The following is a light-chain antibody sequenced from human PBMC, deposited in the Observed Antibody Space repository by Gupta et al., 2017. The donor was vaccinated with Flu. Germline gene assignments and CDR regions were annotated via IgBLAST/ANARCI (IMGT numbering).Light chain of an antibody. CDR1: QSVSSSY. CDR3: RQYESEPWT. J-gene: IGKJ1*01. V-gene: IGKV3-20*01. Sequence: EIVLTQPPGTLSLSPGERATLSCSASQSVSSSYLAWYQQNPGKAPRLLIYGASSEATGIPDEVSSSGSETDCTLTTSRLGPEDFAMDDCRQYESEPWTFGQGTKVEIK. CDR2: GAS.